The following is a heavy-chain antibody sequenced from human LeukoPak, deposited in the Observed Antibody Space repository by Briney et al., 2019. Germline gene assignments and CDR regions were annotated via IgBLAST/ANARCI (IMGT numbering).Heavy chain of an antibody. V-gene: IGHV3-23*01. Sequence: GGSLRLSCAASGFTFSSYAMSWVRQAPGKGLEWVSAISGSGGSTYYADSVKGRFTISRDNSKNTLYLQMNSLRAEDTAVYYCAKDPHHLVGATLDYWGQGTLVTVSS. CDR2: ISGSGGST. J-gene: IGHJ4*02. D-gene: IGHD1-26*01. CDR1: GFTFSSYA. CDR3: AKDPHHLVGATLDY.